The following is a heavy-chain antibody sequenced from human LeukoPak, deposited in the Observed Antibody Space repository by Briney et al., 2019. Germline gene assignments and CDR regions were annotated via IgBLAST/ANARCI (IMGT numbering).Heavy chain of an antibody. CDR2: INHSGST. D-gene: IGHD3-9*01. Sequence: PSETLSLTCAVYGGSFSGYYWSWIRQPPGKGLEWIGEINHSGSTNYNPSLKSRVTISVDTSKNQFSLKLSSVTAADTAVYYGATGGDILTGYYSDAFDIWGQGTMVTVSS. V-gene: IGHV4-34*01. CDR3: ATGGDILTGYYSDAFDI. CDR1: GGSFSGYY. J-gene: IGHJ3*02.